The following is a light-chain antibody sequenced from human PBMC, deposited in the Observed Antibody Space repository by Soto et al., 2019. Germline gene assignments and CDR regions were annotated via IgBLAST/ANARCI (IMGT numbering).Light chain of an antibody. V-gene: IGKV1-9*01. Sequence: DVQLTQSPSFLSASVGDRVTITCRASQGISSHLAWYHQRPGKAPKLLISAASSLQSGVPSRFSGSGSGTEFTLTISSLQPADFATYYSQQLNSYPFTFGGGTKVEIK. J-gene: IGKJ4*01. CDR2: AAS. CDR3: QQLNSYPFT. CDR1: QGISSH.